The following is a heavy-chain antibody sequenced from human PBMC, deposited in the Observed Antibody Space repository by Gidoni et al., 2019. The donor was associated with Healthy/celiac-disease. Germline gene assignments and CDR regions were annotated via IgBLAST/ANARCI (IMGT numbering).Heavy chain of an antibody. D-gene: IGHD6-19*01. V-gene: IGHV4-59*01. CDR1: GGSISSYY. CDR3: ASSGWYTSLDY. CDR2: IYYSGST. Sequence: QVQLQESGPGLVKPSATLSLTCTVSGGSISSYYWSWIRQPPGKGLEWIGYIYYSGSTNYNPSLKSRVTISVDTSKNQFSLKLSSVTAADTAVYYCASSGWYTSLDYWGQGTLVTVSS. J-gene: IGHJ4*02.